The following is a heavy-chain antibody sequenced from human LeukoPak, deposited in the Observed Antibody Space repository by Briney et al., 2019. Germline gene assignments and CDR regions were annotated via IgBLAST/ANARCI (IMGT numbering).Heavy chain of an antibody. CDR2: IHYTGST. V-gene: IGHV4-61*01. Sequence: SETLSLTCSVSGGSISSASYYWSWIRQPPGKGLEWIGYIHYTGSTDYNPSLNSRLTMSVDTSKNQFSLNLSSVTAADTAVYYCARGYGSGSYNNFNHWGQGILVTVSS. J-gene: IGHJ4*02. CDR3: ARGYGSGSYNNFNH. D-gene: IGHD3-10*01. CDR1: GGSISSASYY.